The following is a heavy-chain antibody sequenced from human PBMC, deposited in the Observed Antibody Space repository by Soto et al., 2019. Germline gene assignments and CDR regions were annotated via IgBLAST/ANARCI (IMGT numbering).Heavy chain of an antibody. D-gene: IGHD6-19*01. CDR2: IKQDGSEK. J-gene: IGHJ4*02. CDR3: ARDQSWGYSSGWYDY. CDR1: GFTFSSYG. V-gene: IGHV3-7*03. Sequence: EVQLVESGGGLVQPGGSLRLSCAASGFTFSSYGMSWVRQAPGKGLEWVANIKQDGSEKYYVDSVKGRFTISRDNAKNSLYLQMNSLRAEDTAVYYCARDQSWGYSSGWYDYWGQGTLVTVSS.